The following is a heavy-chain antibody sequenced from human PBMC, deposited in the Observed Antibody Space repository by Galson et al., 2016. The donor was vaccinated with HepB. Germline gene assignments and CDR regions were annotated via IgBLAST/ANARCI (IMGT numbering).Heavy chain of an antibody. CDR1: GFTFSDYG. CDR2: IWWDGTHD. CDR3: AREGPQTGTSSFDI. V-gene: IGHV3-33*01. D-gene: IGHD3-9*01. Sequence: SLRLSCAASGFTFSDYGMHWVRQAPGKGLEWAASIWWDGTHDSYTDSVKGRFTVSRDNSKNTVHREMNGLRLEDTAVYYCAREGPQTGTSSFDIWGQGTMVTVSS. J-gene: IGHJ3*02.